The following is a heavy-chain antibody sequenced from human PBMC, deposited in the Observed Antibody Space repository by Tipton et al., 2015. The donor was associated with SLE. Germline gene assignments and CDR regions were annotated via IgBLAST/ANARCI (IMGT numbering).Heavy chain of an antibody. CDR3: ASASWNYGFFDY. Sequence: SLRLSCAASGFTFRSYAMSWVRQAPGKGLEWASGISGSGSSTYYADSLKGRFTISRDNSKNTLYLQMNSLRAEDTAVYYCASASWNYGFFDYWGQGTLVTVSS. D-gene: IGHD1-7*01. V-gene: IGHV3-23*01. J-gene: IGHJ4*02. CDR1: GFTFRSYA. CDR2: ISGSGSST.